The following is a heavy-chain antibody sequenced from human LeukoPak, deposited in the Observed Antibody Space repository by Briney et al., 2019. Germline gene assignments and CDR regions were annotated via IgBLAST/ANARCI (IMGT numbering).Heavy chain of an antibody. CDR2: IKHNGTAK. J-gene: IGHJ3*02. CDR3: ARDFYDSSGYRDFDI. V-gene: IGHV3-7*05. Sequence: GGSLRLSCTASGFTFSSYGMSWVRQAPGKGLEWVANIKHNGTAKNYVHTVKGRVTITRDNAKNTAYLQMNSLRAEDTAVYYCARDFYDSSGYRDFDIWGKGTMVNVSS. CDR1: GFTFSSYG. D-gene: IGHD3-22*01.